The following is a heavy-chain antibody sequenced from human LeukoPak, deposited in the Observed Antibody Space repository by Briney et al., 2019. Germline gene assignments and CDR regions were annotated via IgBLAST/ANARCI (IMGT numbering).Heavy chain of an antibody. J-gene: IGHJ4*02. CDR3: LSGSGH. D-gene: IGHD3-10*01. CDR2: INEDGSEK. CDR1: GFIFRNYW. Sequence: GGSLRLSCAAAGFIFRNYWMGWVRQAPGKGLEWVANINEDGSEKYYVHSVKGRFIISRDNAKNSLYLQMNILRAEDTAVFYCLSGSGHCGQGTLVTVSS. V-gene: IGHV3-7*01.